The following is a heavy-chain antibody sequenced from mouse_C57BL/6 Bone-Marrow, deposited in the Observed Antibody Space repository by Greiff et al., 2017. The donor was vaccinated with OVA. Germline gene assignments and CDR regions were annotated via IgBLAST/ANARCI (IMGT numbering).Heavy chain of an antibody. J-gene: IGHJ2*02. CDR1: GYTFTNYW. V-gene: IGHV1-59*01. Sequence: VQLQQPGAELVRPGTSVKLSCKASGYTFTNYWMHWVKQRPGQGLEWIGVIAPSDSYINYNQKFKGRATLTVDTSSSTAYMHLSSLTSEDSAVYYCAHYGRRLYFLYWGQGTSLTVSS. D-gene: IGHD1-1*01. CDR2: IAPSDSYI. CDR3: AHYGRRLYFLY.